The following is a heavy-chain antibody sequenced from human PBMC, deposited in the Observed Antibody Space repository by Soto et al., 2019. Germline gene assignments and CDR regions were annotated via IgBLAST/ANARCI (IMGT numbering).Heavy chain of an antibody. V-gene: IGHV4-30-2*01. D-gene: IGHD6-13*01. CDR1: GGSISSGGYS. J-gene: IGHJ5*02. CDR3: ARVFSDSSSFFDP. CDR2: IYHSGSS. Sequence: PSETLSLTCAVSGGSISSGGYSWSWIRQPPGKGLEWIGYIYHSGSSYYNPSLKSRVTISVDRSKNQFSLKLSSVTAADTAVYYCARVFSDSSSFFDPRGQGTPVTVSS.